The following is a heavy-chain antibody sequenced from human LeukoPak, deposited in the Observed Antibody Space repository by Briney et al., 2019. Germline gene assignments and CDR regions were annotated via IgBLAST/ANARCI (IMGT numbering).Heavy chain of an antibody. V-gene: IGHV1-69*04. CDR1: GGTFSSYT. CDR2: IIPILGIA. D-gene: IGHD3-3*01. CDR3: ARESTNITIFGVVITPYYYYYMDV. Sequence: GASVKVSCKASGGTFSSYTISWVRQAPGQGLEWMGRIIPILGIANYAQKFQSRVTITADKSTSTAYMELSSLRSEDTAVYYCARESTNITIFGVVITPYYYYYMDVWGKGTTVTVSS. J-gene: IGHJ6*03.